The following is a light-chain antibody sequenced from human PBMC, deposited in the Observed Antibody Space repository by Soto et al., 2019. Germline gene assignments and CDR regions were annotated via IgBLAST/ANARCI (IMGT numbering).Light chain of an antibody. CDR3: QQCSEWPLT. J-gene: IGKJ4*01. Sequence: EIVLTQSPATLSLSPGERATLSCRASQSVSSYFAWYQQKPGQAPRLLIYDASNSATGIPARFSGSGSGTDFTLTISSLEPDDLAVYYCQQCSEWPLTFGGGTKVQIK. V-gene: IGKV3-11*01. CDR2: DAS. CDR1: QSVSSY.